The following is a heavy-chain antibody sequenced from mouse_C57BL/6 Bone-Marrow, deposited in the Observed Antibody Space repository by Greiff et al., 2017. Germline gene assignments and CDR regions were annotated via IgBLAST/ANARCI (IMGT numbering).Heavy chain of an antibody. Sequence: QVQLQQSGAELVRPGASVTLSCKASGYTFTDYEMHWVKQTPVHGLEWIGAIDPETGGTAYNQKFKGKAILTADKSSSTAYMELRSLTSEDSAVYYCTRSVYSWFAYWGQGTLVPVSA. J-gene: IGHJ3*01. CDR3: TRSVYSWFAY. CDR1: GYTFTDYE. V-gene: IGHV1-15*01. CDR2: IDPETGGT.